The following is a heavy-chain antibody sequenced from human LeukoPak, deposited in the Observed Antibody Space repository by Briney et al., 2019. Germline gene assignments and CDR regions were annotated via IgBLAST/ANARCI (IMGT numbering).Heavy chain of an antibody. CDR2: ISNSGKT. CDR1: GPSGASIRNHY. V-gene: IGHV4-59*11. CDR3: ARNTTARGDVNWFDP. D-gene: IGHD1-26*01. Sequence: PSETLSLTCTVSGPSGASIRNHYWNWVRQSPGKGLEWIRFISNSGKTNYNPSLRIRCAISLDKSKSQSSLKVNSVTAADTAVYYCARNTTARGDVNWFDPWGQGTLVTVSS. J-gene: IGHJ5*02.